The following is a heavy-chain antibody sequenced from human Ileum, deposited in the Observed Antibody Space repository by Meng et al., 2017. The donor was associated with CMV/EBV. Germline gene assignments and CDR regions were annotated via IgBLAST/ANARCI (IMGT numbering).Heavy chain of an antibody. CDR2: TYYRSKWYD. Sequence: QPRQARPGLVKPPHTPSPTRAISGDSVSSNSAACSWIRQSPSRGLEWLGRTYYRSKWYDDYADSVKSRVTITPDTSKNQFSLHLNSVSPEDTAIYFCAREMGAHDYWGQGTLVTVSS. D-gene: IGHD4/OR15-4a*01. V-gene: IGHV6-1*01. J-gene: IGHJ4*02. CDR1: GDSVSSNSAA. CDR3: AREMGAHDY.